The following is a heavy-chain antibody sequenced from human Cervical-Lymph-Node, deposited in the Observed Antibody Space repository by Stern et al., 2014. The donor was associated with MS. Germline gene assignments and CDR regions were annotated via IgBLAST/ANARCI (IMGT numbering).Heavy chain of an antibody. CDR2: MNPDSGDT. CDR1: GYTFTSDD. V-gene: IGHV1-8*01. D-gene: IGHD3-3*01. Sequence: QMQLVESGAEVKKPGASVKVSCKASGYTFTSDDINWVRQVPGQGLEWMGWMNPDSGDTGYAQKFRGKFTITRDLSISTAYMEMSSLKFEDTAVYYCTRGWSAWGQGTLVTVSS. J-gene: IGHJ5*02. CDR3: TRGWSA.